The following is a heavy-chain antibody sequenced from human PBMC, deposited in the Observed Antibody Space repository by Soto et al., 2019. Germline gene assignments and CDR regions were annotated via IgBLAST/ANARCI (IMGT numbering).Heavy chain of an antibody. J-gene: IGHJ6*02. CDR3: ARSNYPHPGDYYYYGMDV. Sequence: SETLSLTCTVSGGSISSYYWSWIRQPPGKGLEWIGYIYYSGSTNYNPSLKSRVTISVDTSRNQFSLKLSSVTAADTAVYYCARSNYPHPGDYYYYGMDVWGQGTTVTVSS. CDR2: IYYSGST. CDR1: GGSISSYY. D-gene: IGHD4-4*01. V-gene: IGHV4-59*01.